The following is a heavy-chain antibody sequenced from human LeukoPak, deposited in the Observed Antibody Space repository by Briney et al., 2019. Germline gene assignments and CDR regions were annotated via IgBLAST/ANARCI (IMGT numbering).Heavy chain of an antibody. V-gene: IGHV3-23*01. CDR3: AKDDAWLRFGE. J-gene: IGHJ4*02. D-gene: IGHD3-10*01. CDR2: SSSIGGRT. CDR1: GFTVSSNY. Sequence: PGGSLRLSCAASGFTVSSNYMSWVRQAPGKGLEWVSGSSSIGGRTYYADSVKGRFTISRDNSKNTLYLEVISLTAEDTAVYYCAKDDAWLRFGEWSQGTLVTVPS.